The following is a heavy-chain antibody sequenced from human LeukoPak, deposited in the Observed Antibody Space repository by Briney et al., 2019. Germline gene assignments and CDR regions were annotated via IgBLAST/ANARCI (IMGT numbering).Heavy chain of an antibody. CDR3: AKGLITFGGVPSPFDY. V-gene: IGHV3-53*01. J-gene: IGHJ4*02. Sequence: GGSLRLSCAASGFTVSSNYMSWVRQAPGKGLEWVSVIYSGGSTYYADSVKGRFTISRDNSKNTLYLQMNSLRAEDTAVYYCAKGLITFGGVPSPFDYWGQGTLVTVSS. CDR2: IYSGGST. D-gene: IGHD3-16*01. CDR1: GFTVSSNY.